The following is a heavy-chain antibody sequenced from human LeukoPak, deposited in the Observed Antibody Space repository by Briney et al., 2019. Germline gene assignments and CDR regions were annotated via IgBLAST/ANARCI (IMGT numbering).Heavy chain of an antibody. CDR3: ARTGYSSGWFDY. J-gene: IGHJ4*02. CDR1: GGSISSGGYY. D-gene: IGHD6-19*01. Sequence: SETLSLTCTVSGGSISSGGYYWSWIRQHLGKGLEWIGYIYYSGSTYYNPSLKSRVTISVDTSKNQFSLKLSSVTAADTAVYYCARTGYSSGWFDYWGQGTLVTVSS. V-gene: IGHV4-31*03. CDR2: IYYSGST.